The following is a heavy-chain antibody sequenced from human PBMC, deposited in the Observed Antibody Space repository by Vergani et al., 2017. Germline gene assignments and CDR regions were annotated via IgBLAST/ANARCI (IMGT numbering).Heavy chain of an antibody. Sequence: EVQLVESGGGLVQPGRSLRLSCAASGFTFDDYAMHWVRQAPGKGLEWVSLISWDGGSTYYADSVKGRFTISRDNSKNSLYLQMNSLRAEDTALYYCAKDYSSGWYVDYWGQGTLVTVSS. V-gene: IGHV3-43D*04. CDR3: AKDYSSGWYVDY. J-gene: IGHJ4*02. CDR1: GFTFDDYA. D-gene: IGHD6-19*01. CDR2: ISWDGGST.